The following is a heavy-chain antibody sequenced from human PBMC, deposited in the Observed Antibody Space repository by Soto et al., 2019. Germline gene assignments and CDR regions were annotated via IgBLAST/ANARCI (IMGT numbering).Heavy chain of an antibody. D-gene: IGHD5-18*01. CDR1: GYSFTTYW. CDR3: ATNVNTSVGFYRFFDL. CDR2: IYPGDSTT. J-gene: IGHJ2*01. V-gene: IGHV5-51*01. Sequence: GESLKISCRGSGYSFTTYWIGWVRQMPGKGLEWMGIIYPGDSTTRYSPSFQGQVTISADKSISTAYLQWSSLKASDTAMYYCATNVNTSVGFYRFFDLWGRGTLVTVSS.